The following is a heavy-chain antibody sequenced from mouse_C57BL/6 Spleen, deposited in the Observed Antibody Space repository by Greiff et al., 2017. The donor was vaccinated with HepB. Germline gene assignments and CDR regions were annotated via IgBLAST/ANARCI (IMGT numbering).Heavy chain of an antibody. CDR1: GFNINDYY. D-gene: IGHD1-1*01. CDR2: IDPEDGET. CDR3: ARSQIATVVAFDY. Sequence: VHVKQSGAELVKPGASVKLSCTASGFNINDYYMHWVKQRTEQGLEWIGRIDPEDGETKYAPKFQGKATITADTSSNTAYLQLSSLTSEDTAVYYCARSQIATVVAFDYWGKGTTLTVSS. J-gene: IGHJ2*01. V-gene: IGHV14-2*01.